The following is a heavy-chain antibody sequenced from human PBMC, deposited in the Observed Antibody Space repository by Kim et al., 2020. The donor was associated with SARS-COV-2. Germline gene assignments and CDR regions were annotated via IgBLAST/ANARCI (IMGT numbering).Heavy chain of an antibody. Sequence: GESLKISCKGSGYSFTSYWISWVRQMPGKGLEWMGRIDPSDSYTNYSPSFQGHVTISADKSISTAYLQWSSLKASDTAMYYCARRYSSSWHFNYGMDVWGQGTTVTVS. V-gene: IGHV5-10-1*01. CDR1: GYSFTSYW. D-gene: IGHD6-13*01. CDR2: IDPSDSYT. J-gene: IGHJ6*02. CDR3: ARRYSSSWHFNYGMDV.